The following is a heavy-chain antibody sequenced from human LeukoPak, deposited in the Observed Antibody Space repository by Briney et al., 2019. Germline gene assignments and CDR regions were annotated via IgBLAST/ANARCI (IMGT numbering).Heavy chain of an antibody. V-gene: IGHV3-23*01. CDR3: AKDQEIAAAGRLSY. CDR1: RFTFSSYA. D-gene: IGHD6-13*01. J-gene: IGHJ4*02. Sequence: GGSLRLSCAASRFTFSSYAMSWVRQAPGKGLEWVSAISGGGGGTYYADSVKGRFTISRDNSKNTLYLQMNSLRAEDTAVYYCAKDQEIAAAGRLSYWGQGTLVTVSS. CDR2: ISGGGGGT.